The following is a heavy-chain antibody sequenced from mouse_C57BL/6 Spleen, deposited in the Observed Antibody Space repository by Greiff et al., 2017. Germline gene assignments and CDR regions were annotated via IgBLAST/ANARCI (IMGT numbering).Heavy chain of an antibody. CDR2: ISNGGSYT. V-gene: IGHV5-6*01. J-gene: IGHJ2*01. CDR3: ARLLGNYFDV. CDR1: GFTFSSYG. Sequence: DVLLVESGGDLVKPGGSVKLSCAASGFTFSSYGMSWVRQTPDKSLEWVAIISNGGSYTYYPDSVKGRITLSKDNAKNTLYLQMSSLKSEDTAMYYCARLLGNYFDVWGKGTTLTVSS.